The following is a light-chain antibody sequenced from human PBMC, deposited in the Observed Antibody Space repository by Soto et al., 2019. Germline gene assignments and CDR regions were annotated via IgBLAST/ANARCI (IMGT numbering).Light chain of an antibody. Sequence: QSALTQPPSASGSPGQSVTISCTGTSSDVGGYNYVSWYQQHPGKAPKLMIYEVSKRHSGVPDRVSGSKSGNTASLTVSGLQAEDEADYYCSSYAGSNNVVFGGGTQLTVL. CDR2: EVS. CDR3: SSYAGSNNVV. CDR1: SSDVGGYNY. J-gene: IGLJ2*01. V-gene: IGLV2-8*01.